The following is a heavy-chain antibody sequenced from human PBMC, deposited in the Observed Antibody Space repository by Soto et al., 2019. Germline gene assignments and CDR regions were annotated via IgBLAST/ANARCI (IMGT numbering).Heavy chain of an antibody. D-gene: IGHD3-3*01. CDR2: ISGSGGST. V-gene: IGHV3-23*01. CDR1: GFTFSSYA. Sequence: TGGSLRLSCAASGFTFSSYAMSWVRQAPGKGLEWVSAISGSGGSTYYADSVKGRFTISRDNSKNTLYLQMNSLRAEDTAVYYCAKSSKAYYDFWSGNYFDYWGQGTLVTVSS. J-gene: IGHJ4*02. CDR3: AKSSKAYYDFWSGNYFDY.